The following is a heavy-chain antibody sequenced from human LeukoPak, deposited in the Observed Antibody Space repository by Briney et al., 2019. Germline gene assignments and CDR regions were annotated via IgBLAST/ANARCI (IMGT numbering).Heavy chain of an antibody. CDR2: IYYSGST. J-gene: IGHJ5*02. D-gene: IGHD2-2*01. CDR3: ARRGYCSSTSCYEYWFDP. Sequence: SETLSLTCTVSGGSISSSSYYWGWIRQPPGKGLEWIGIIYYSGSTYYNPSLKSRLTISVDTSKNQFSPKLSSGTATDTAVYYCARRGYCSSTSCYEYWFDPWGQETLVSVSS. CDR1: GGSISSSSYY. V-gene: IGHV4-39*01.